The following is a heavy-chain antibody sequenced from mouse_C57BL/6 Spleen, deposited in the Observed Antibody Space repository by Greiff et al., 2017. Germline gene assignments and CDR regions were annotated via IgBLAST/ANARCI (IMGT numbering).Heavy chain of an antibody. V-gene: IGHV1-81*01. CDR2: IYPRSGHT. D-gene: IGHD1-1*01. J-gene: IGHJ2*01. CDR1: GYTFTSYG. CDR3: AEVAHFDY. Sequence: QVQLQQSGAELARPGASVKLSCKASGYTFTSYGISWVKQRTGQGLEWIGEIYPRSGHTYYNEKFKGKATLTADKSSSTAYMELRSLTSEDSAVYFCAEVAHFDYWGQGTTLTVSS.